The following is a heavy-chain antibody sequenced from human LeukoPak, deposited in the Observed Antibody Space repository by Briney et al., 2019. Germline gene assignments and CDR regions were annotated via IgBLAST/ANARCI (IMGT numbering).Heavy chain of an antibody. V-gene: IGHV3-30*02. CDR2: IRYDGSDE. CDR3: ARGILAYCGGDCYFV. J-gene: IGHJ4*02. CDR1: GFTFSSYG. D-gene: IGHD2-21*02. Sequence: GGSLRLSCAASGFTFSSYGMHWVRQAPGKGLEWVAFIRYDGSDEYYADSVKGRFTISRDNSKNTLYLQMNSLRAEDTAVYYCARGILAYCGGDCYFVWGQGTLVTVSS.